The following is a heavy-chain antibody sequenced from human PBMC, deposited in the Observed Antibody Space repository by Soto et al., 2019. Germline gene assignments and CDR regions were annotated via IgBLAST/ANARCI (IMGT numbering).Heavy chain of an antibody. V-gene: IGHV1-18*01. CDR3: AREYDFWSGYYSYDP. CDR1: GYTFTSYG. D-gene: IGHD3-3*01. Sequence: GASVKVSCKASGYTFTSYGISWVRQAPGRGLEWMGWISAYNGNTNYAQKLQGRVTMTTDTSTSTAYMELRSLRSDDTAVYYCAREYDFWSGYYSYDPWGQGTLVTVSS. J-gene: IGHJ5*02. CDR2: ISAYNGNT.